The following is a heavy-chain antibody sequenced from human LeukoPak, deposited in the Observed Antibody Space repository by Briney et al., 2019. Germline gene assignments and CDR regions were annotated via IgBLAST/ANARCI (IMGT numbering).Heavy chain of an antibody. D-gene: IGHD5-18*01. J-gene: IGHJ4*02. CDR1: GFTFSSYA. CDR2: ISHRNSYI. V-gene: IGHV3-21*01. CDR3: ARSVDTALRDDY. Sequence: GGSLRLSCAASGFTFSSYAMSWVRQAPGKGLEWVSAISHRNSYIYYAESVKGRFTISRDNAKNSLYLQMNSLRAEDTAVYYCARSVDTALRDDYWGQGTLVTVSS.